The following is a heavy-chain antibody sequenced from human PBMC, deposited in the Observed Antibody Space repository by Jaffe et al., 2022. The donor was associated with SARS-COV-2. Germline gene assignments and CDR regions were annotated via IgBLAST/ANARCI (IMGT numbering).Heavy chain of an antibody. CDR2: IWYDGSYK. V-gene: IGHV3-33*01. CDR1: GFTFNTYG. CDR3: ARDRASNYFDY. J-gene: IGHJ4*02. Sequence: QVQLVESGGGVVQPGRSLRLSCAASGFTFNTYGMHWVRQAPGKGLEWVAIIWYDGSYKYYADSVTGRFTVSRDNSKNTLYLQINSVRAEDTAVYYCARDRASNYFDYWGQGTLVTVSS. D-gene: IGHD3-10*01.